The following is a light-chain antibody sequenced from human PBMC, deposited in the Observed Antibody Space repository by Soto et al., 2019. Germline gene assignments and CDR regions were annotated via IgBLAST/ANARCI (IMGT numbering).Light chain of an antibody. CDR3: QQYNSYPT. V-gene: IGKV1-5*01. Sequence: DIHMTQSPSTLPASVGDRVTITCRASQSISNWLAWHQQKPGTAPKVLIYHASNLQSGVPSRFSGSGSGTEFTLTISGLQPDDFATYYCQQYNSYPTFGQGTKVDIK. J-gene: IGKJ1*01. CDR1: QSISNW. CDR2: HAS.